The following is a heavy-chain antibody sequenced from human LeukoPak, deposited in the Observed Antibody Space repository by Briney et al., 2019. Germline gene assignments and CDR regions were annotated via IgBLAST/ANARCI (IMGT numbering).Heavy chain of an antibody. J-gene: IGHJ6*02. D-gene: IGHD6-13*01. CDR3: ARDAYSSSWLDYYGMDI. CDR1: SGSISRYY. V-gene: IGHV4-4*07. Sequence: SDTLSLTCTVSSGSISRYYWSWIRQPAQRGLEWVWRIYTSGSTNYNTSLNSRVTMSVDTSKNPCSLKLSSVTAADTAVYYCARDAYSSSWLDYYGMDIWGQGTTVTVSS. CDR2: IYTSGST.